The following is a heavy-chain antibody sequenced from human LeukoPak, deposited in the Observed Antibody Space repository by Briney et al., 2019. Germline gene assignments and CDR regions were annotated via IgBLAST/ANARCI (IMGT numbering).Heavy chain of an antibody. V-gene: IGHV3-23*01. CDR2: ISGSGGST. D-gene: IGHD6-19*01. CDR3: ASSPRSGWADY. J-gene: IGHJ4*02. Sequence: GGSLRLSCAASGFTFSSYAMSWVRQPPGKGLEWVSAISGSGGSTYYAGSVKGRFTISRDNSKNTLYLQMSSLRAEDTAVYYCASSPRSGWADYWGQGTLVTVSS. CDR1: GFTFSSYA.